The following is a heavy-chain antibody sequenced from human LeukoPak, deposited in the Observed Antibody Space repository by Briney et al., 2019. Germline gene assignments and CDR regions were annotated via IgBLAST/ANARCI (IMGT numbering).Heavy chain of an antibody. CDR3: ANSPILAVADYFGS. J-gene: IGHJ4*02. Sequence: SETLSLTCTVSGFSITSGYYWGWIRQPPGKGLEWIGSIYHIGSTYYSPSLKSRVSMSVDTSKSQFSLKLSSVTAADTAVYYCANSPILAVADYFGSWARECWSPSPQ. D-gene: IGHD6-19*01. V-gene: IGHV4-38-2*02. CDR1: GFSITSGYY. CDR2: IYHIGST.